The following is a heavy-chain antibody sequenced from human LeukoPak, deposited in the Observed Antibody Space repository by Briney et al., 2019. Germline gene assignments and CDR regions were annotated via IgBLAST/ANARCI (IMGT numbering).Heavy chain of an antibody. CDR2: ISAYNGNT. Sequence: GASVKVCCKASGYTFTSYGISWVRQAPGQGLEWMGWISAYNGNTNYAQKLQGRVTMTTDTSTSTAYMELRSLRSDDTAVYYCARDKYSSSWLYNWFDPWGQGTLVTVSS. V-gene: IGHV1-18*01. D-gene: IGHD6-13*01. CDR3: ARDKYSSSWLYNWFDP. J-gene: IGHJ5*02. CDR1: GYTFTSYG.